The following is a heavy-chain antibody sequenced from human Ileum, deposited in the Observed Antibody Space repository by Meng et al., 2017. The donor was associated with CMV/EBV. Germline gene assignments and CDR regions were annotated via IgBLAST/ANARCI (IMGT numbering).Heavy chain of an antibody. J-gene: IGHJ4*02. Sequence: QVQHHQSGPGTVKPSPIHSLTCAGDSVSISTESWNWIRQPPSRGLEWLGRTWYVSKWYYEYAVSVKSRITIIPDTSQNQISLQLNSVTPDDTAVYYCTYGWPLKYWGQGSLVTVSS. CDR3: TYGWPLKY. CDR1: DSVSISTES. CDR2: TWYVSKWYY. V-gene: IGHV6-1*01. D-gene: IGHD3-10*01.